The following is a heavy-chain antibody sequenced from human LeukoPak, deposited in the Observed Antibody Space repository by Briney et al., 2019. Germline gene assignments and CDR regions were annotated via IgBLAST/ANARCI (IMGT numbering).Heavy chain of an antibody. D-gene: IGHD3-16*01. CDR3: ARGPKKGGGDY. Sequence: SETLSLTCAVYGGSFSGYYWSWIRQPPGKGLEWIGEINHSGSTNYNPSLKSRVTISVDTSKNQFSLKLSSVTAAHTAVYYCARGPKKGGGDYWGQGTLVTVSS. CDR1: GGSFSGYY. J-gene: IGHJ4*02. V-gene: IGHV4-34*01. CDR2: INHSGST.